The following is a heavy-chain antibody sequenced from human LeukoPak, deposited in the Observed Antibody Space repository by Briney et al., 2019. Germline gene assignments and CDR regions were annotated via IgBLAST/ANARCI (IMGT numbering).Heavy chain of an antibody. Sequence: KTSETLSLTCTVSGGSISSYYWSWIRQPPGKGLEWIGYIYYSGSTNYNPSLKSRVTISVDTSKNQFSLKLSSVTAADTAVYYCARGDTIYCSSTSCPPGRYGVAFDIWGQGTMVTVSS. CDR1: GGSISSYY. CDR2: IYYSGST. J-gene: IGHJ3*02. D-gene: IGHD2-2*01. V-gene: IGHV4-59*01. CDR3: ARGDTIYCSSTSCPPGRYGVAFDI.